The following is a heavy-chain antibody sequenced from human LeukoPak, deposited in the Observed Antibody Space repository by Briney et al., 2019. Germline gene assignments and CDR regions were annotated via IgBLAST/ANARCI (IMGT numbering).Heavy chain of an antibody. V-gene: IGHV3-21*01. CDR1: GFTFSTYS. J-gene: IGHJ4*02. CDR3: AKDSPVVPAATHVGDFDY. D-gene: IGHD2-2*01. Sequence: GGSLRLSCAASGFTFSTYSMNWVRQAPGKGLEWVSSISSSSSYIYYADSVKGRFTISRDNSKNTLYLQMNSLRAEDTAVYYCAKDSPVVPAATHVGDFDYWGQGTLVTVSS. CDR2: ISSSSSYI.